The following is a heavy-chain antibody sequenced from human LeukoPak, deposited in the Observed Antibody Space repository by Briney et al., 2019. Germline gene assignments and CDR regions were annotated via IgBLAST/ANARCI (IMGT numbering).Heavy chain of an antibody. J-gene: IGHJ6*03. D-gene: IGHD6-19*01. CDR2: IIPIFGTA. CDR1: GGTFSSYA. V-gene: IGHV1-69*06. Sequence: ASVKVSCKASGGTFSSYAISWVRQAPGQGLEWMGGIIPIFGTANYAQKFQGRVTTTADKSTSTAYMELSSLRSEDTAVYYCARDSSGPERYYYYMDVWGKGTTVTVSS. CDR3: ARDSSGPERYYYYMDV.